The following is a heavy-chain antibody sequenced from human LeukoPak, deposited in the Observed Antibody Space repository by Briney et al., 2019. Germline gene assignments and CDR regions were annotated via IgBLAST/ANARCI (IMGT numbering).Heavy chain of an antibody. J-gene: IGHJ4*02. Sequence: SETLSLTCAVYGGSFSGYYWSWIRQPPGKGLEWIGEINHSGSTNYNPSPKSRVTISVDTSKNQFSLKLSSVTAADTAVYYCAIGGDYYDSSGYYNFDYWGQGTLVTVSS. CDR3: AIGGDYYDSSGYYNFDY. D-gene: IGHD3-22*01. CDR2: INHSGST. CDR1: GGSFSGYY. V-gene: IGHV4-34*01.